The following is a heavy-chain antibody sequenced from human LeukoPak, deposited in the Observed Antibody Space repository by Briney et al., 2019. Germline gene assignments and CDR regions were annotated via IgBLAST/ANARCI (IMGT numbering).Heavy chain of an antibody. Sequence: GGPLRLSCAASGFTLDDYGMSWVRQAPGEGLEWVSGINWNGVSTAYADSVKGRFTISRDNAKNSLYLQMNSLRAEDTAVYYCARRVMGARDAFDIWGQGTMVTVSS. CDR2: INWNGVST. J-gene: IGHJ3*02. D-gene: IGHD1-26*01. CDR1: GFTLDDYG. V-gene: IGHV3-20*04. CDR3: ARRVMGARDAFDI.